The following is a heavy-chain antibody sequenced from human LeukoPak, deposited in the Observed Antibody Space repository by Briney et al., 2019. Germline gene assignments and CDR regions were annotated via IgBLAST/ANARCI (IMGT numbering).Heavy chain of an antibody. CDR1: GGTFSSYA. Sequence: SVKVSCKASGGTFSSYAISWVRQAPGQGLEWMGRIIPILGIANYAQKFQGRVTITADKSTSTAYMELSSLRSEDTAVYYCARLYPGSAYFDYWGQGTLVTVSS. J-gene: IGHJ4*02. CDR3: ARLYPGSAYFDY. V-gene: IGHV1-69*04. CDR2: IIPILGIA. D-gene: IGHD5/OR15-5a*01.